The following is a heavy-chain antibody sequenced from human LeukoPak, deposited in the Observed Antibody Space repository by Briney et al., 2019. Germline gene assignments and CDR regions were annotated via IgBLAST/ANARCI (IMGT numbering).Heavy chain of an antibody. J-gene: IGHJ5*02. CDR3: ARDDGSGYNPNWFDP. D-gene: IGHD3-22*01. CDR1: GYTFLSYG. Sequence: ASVKVSCKASGYTFLSYGISWVRQAPGQGLEWMGWISAYNGDPDYAQKFQSRVTMTTDTSTSTAYMELRSLRSDDTAVHYCARDDGSGYNPNWFDPWGQGTLVTVSS. CDR2: ISAYNGDP. V-gene: IGHV1-18*01.